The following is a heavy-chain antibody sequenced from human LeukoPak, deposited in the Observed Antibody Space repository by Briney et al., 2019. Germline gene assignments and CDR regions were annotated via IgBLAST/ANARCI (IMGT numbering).Heavy chain of an antibody. J-gene: IGHJ4*02. V-gene: IGHV4-34*01. CDR2: INHSGST. Sequence: PSETLSHTCAVYGGPFSGYYWSWIRQPPGKGLEWIGEINHSGSTNYNPSLKSRVTISVDTSKNQCSLKLSSVTAADTAVYYCATSLRLIAVAADFDYWGQGTLVTVSS. CDR1: GGPFSGYY. CDR3: ATSLRLIAVAADFDY. D-gene: IGHD6-19*01.